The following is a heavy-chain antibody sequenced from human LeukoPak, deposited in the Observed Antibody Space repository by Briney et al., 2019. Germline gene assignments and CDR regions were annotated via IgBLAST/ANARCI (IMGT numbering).Heavy chain of an antibody. CDR3: ASHGMIYVY. J-gene: IGHJ4*02. V-gene: IGHV1-69*05. D-gene: IGHD3/OR15-3a*01. Sequence: ASVKVSCKASGGTFSSYAISWVRQAPGQGLEWVGRIIPIFGTANYAQKFQGRVTITTDESTSTAYMELSSLRSEDTAVYYCASHGMIYVYWGQGTLVTVSS. CDR2: IIPIFGTA. CDR1: GGTFSSYA.